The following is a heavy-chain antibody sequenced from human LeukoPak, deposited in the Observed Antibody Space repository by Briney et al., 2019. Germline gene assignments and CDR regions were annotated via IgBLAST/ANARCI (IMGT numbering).Heavy chain of an antibody. V-gene: IGHV4-34*01. CDR2: INHSGIT. CDR3: TRGPDYSKTGY. CDR1: GASFIGHY. D-gene: IGHD4-11*01. J-gene: IGHJ4*02. Sequence: KTSETLSLTCAVYGASFIGHYWSWIRQPPGKGLEWSGEINHSGITDYNPSLKSRVTMSIDTSKNQFSLKLTSVTAADTAVYYCTRGPDYSKTGYWGQGTLVTVSS.